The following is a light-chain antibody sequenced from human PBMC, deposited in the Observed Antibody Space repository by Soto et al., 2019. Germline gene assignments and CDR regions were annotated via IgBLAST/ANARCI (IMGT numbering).Light chain of an antibody. V-gene: IGKV1-39*01. CDR2: AAS. Sequence: PTFLFRSVGDSSTLHFRASQSISSYLNWYQQKPGKAPKLLIYAASSLQSGVPSRFSGSGSGTEFTLTISSLQPDDFATYYCQQYNSYSPTFGQGTKVDIK. CDR1: QSISSY. J-gene: IGKJ1*01. CDR3: QQYNSYSPT.